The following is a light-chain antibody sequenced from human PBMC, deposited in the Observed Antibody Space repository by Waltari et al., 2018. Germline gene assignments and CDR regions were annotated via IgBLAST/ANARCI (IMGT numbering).Light chain of an antibody. Sequence: QSALTQPASVSGSPGQSITSSCAGTSSDVGAYNFVSWYQQQPGKAPKVMIYDVSKGTSGVSHRFSGSKSGNTASPTISGLQAEDEADYYCSTYTTSDTRLFGGGTKLTVL. V-gene: IGLV2-14*01. CDR3: STYTTSDTRL. CDR1: SSDVGAYNF. J-gene: IGLJ3*02. CDR2: DVS.